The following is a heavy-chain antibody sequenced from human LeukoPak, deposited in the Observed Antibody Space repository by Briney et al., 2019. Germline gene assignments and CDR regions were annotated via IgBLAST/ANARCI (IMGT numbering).Heavy chain of an antibody. CDR1: GYTFTGYY. Sequence: ASVKVSCKASGYTFTGYYMHWVRRAPGQGLEWMGWINPNSGGTNYAQKFQGRVTMTRDTSITTVYMELSRLRSDDTAVYYCARDYYDSSGYFGHWGQGTLVTVSS. J-gene: IGHJ4*02. CDR2: INPNSGGT. D-gene: IGHD3-22*01. CDR3: ARDYYDSSGYFGH. V-gene: IGHV1-2*02.